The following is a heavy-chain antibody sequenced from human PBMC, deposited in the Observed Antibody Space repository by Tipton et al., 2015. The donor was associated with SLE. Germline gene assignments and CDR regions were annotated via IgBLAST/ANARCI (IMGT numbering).Heavy chain of an antibody. CDR2: INHSGST. CDR1: GGSFSGYY. CDR3: ARVGYFQH. Sequence: LRLSCAVYGGSFSGYYWSWIRQPPGKGLEWIGEINHSGSTNYNPSLKSRVTISVDTSKNQFSLKLSSVTAADTAVYYCARVGYFQHWGQGTLVTVSS. V-gene: IGHV4-34*01. J-gene: IGHJ1*01.